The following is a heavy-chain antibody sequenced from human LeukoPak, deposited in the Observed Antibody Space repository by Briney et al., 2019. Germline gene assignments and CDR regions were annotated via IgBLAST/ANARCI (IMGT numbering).Heavy chain of an antibody. CDR2: INPNSGGT. D-gene: IGHD3-22*01. CDR3: ARTPNLKWLLTERNDAFDI. J-gene: IGHJ3*02. Sequence: GASVKVSCKASGYTFTGYYMHWVRQAPGQGLEWMGWINPNSGGTNYAQKFQGRVTMTRDTSISTAYMELSRLRSDDTAVYYCARTPNLKWLLTERNDAFDIWGQGTMVTVSS. CDR1: GYTFTGYY. V-gene: IGHV1-2*02.